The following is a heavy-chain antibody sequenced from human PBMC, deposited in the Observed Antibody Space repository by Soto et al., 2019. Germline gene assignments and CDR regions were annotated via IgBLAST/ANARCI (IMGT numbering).Heavy chain of an antibody. CDR3: PRGPSTAALYYYYGMDV. CDR2: IYSGGST. V-gene: IGHV3-66*01. D-gene: IGHD2-2*01. J-gene: IGHJ6*02. CDR1: GFTVSSNY. Sequence: EVQLVESGGGLVQPGGSLRLSCAASGFTVSSNYMSWVRQAPGKGLEWVSVIYSGGSTYYADSVKGRFTISRDNSXNXXYLQMNSLRAEDTAVYYCPRGPSTAALYYYYGMDVWGQGTTVTVSS.